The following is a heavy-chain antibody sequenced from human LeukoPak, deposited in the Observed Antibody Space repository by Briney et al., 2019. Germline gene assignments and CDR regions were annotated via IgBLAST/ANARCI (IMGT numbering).Heavy chain of an antibody. CDR3: ARVSVVYGMDV. Sequence: PSETLSLTCSVSGGSISNYFWTWIRQPPGKGLEWIGYIYSSGSTYYNPSLKSRVTISVDTSKNRFSLKLSSVTAADTAVYYCARVSVVYGMDVWGRGTTVTVSS. V-gene: IGHV4-59*01. CDR1: GGSISNYF. CDR2: IYSSGST. J-gene: IGHJ6*02.